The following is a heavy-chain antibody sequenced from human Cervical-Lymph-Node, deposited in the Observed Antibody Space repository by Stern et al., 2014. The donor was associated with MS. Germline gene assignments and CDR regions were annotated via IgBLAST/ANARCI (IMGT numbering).Heavy chain of an antibody. J-gene: IGHJ3*02. CDR1: GYTFTDNF. Sequence: VQLVESGAEGRKPGASVNVSCKTSGYTFTDNFMYWVRQAPGQGLEWMGRINPKSGRTDYAERFQDRLTLTRDTSISTVYMEVYRLTSDDTAVYYCARGPKFGAFDIWGQGTMVSVST. V-gene: IGHV1-2*06. CDR3: ARGPKFGAFDI. CDR2: INPKSGRT. D-gene: IGHD3-3*01.